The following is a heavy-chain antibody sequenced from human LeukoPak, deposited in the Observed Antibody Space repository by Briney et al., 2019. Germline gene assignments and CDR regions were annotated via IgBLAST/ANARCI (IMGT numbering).Heavy chain of an antibody. CDR3: ARVRDGYNDAYDI. CDR2: ISAYNGNT. Sequence: ASVKVSCKASGYTFISYGISWVRQAPGQGLEWMGWISAYNGNTNYAQKLQGRVTMTTDTSTSTVYMELSSLRSEDTAVYYCARVRDGYNDAYDIWGQGTMVTVPS. V-gene: IGHV1-18*01. J-gene: IGHJ3*02. D-gene: IGHD5-24*01. CDR1: GYTFISYG.